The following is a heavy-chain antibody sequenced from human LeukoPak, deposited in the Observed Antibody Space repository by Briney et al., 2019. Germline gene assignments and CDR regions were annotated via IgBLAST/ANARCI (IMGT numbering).Heavy chain of an antibody. V-gene: IGHV3-30*18. CDR3: AKDRSGSYYDAFDI. CDR1: GFTFSSYG. J-gene: IGHJ3*02. D-gene: IGHD1-26*01. Sequence: GRSLRLSCAASGFTFSSYGMHWVRQAPGKGLEWVAVISYDGSSKYYADSVKGRFTISRDNSKNTLYLQMNSLRAEDTAVYYCAKDRSGSYYDAFDIWGQGTMVTVSS. CDR2: ISYDGSSK.